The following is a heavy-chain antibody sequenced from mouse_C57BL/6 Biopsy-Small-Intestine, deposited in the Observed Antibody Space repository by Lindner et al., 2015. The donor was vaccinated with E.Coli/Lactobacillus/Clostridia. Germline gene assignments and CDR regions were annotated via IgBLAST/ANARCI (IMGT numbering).Heavy chain of an antibody. Sequence: VQLQESGGGLVKPGGSLKLSCAASGFTFSDYEMHWVRQAPEKGLEWVAYISSGSNTIQYADTVKGRFTISRDNAKNTLFLQMTSLRSEDTAIYYCAKFYDGFAYWGQGTLVTVSA. CDR3: AKFYDGFAY. J-gene: IGHJ3*01. CDR2: ISSGSNTI. V-gene: IGHV5-17*01. CDR1: GFTFSDYE. D-gene: IGHD2-3*01.